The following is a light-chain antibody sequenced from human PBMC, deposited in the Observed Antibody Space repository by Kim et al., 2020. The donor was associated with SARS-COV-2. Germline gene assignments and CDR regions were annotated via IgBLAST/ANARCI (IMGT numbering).Light chain of an antibody. CDR2: EDK. Sequence: GKTVTISCTASGRSIASNYIQWYQHRPGSAPTTVIFEDKERPSGVPDRFSGSIDRSSNSASLTISGLKTEVEADYYCQTYDINNPLFGGGTQLTVL. V-gene: IGLV6-57*02. CDR1: GRSIASNY. J-gene: IGLJ3*02. CDR3: QTYDINNPL.